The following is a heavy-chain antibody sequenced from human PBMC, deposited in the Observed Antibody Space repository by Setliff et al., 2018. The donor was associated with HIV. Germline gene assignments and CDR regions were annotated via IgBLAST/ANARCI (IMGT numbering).Heavy chain of an antibody. D-gene: IGHD3-10*01. CDR3: AREKSIPTTWFGGYYYDY. CDR1: GYSFSTYW. J-gene: IGHJ4*02. CDR2: IYPDDSDA. Sequence: GESLKISCKGSGYSFSTYWIAWVRQMPGRGLEVMGLIYPDDSDARYNPSFQGQVTISADKSISTAYLQWSSLKASDSAIFYCAREKSIPTTWFGGYYYDYWGQGTLVTVSS. V-gene: IGHV5-51*01.